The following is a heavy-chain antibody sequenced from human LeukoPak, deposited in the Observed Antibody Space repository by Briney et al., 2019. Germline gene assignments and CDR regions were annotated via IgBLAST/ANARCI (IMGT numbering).Heavy chain of an antibody. D-gene: IGHD3-22*01. Sequence: SGPTLVNPTQTLTLTCTFSGFSLSTSGMCVSWIRQHPGKGLEWIGYIYYSGSTYYNPSLKSRVTISVDTSKNQFSLKLSSVTAADTAVYYCASSSGGRGSGYYSTFDYWGQGTLVTVSS. CDR2: IYYSGST. CDR3: ASSSGGRGSGYYSTFDY. V-gene: IGHV4-31*03. CDR1: GFSLSTSGMC. J-gene: IGHJ4*02.